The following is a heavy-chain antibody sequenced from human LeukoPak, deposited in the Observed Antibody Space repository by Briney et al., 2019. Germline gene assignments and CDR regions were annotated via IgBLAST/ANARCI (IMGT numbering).Heavy chain of an antibody. CDR2: IYYSGST. CDR3: AGDFLDFDWLLFDY. V-gene: IGHV4-59*01. CDR1: GGSISSYY. Sequence: SETLSLTCTVSGGSISSYYWSWLRQAPGKGLEWSGYIYYSGSTNYNPSLKIRVTISVDTSKNQFSLKLSSATAAGTAVYYCAGDFLDFDWLLFDYWGQGTLVTVSS. D-gene: IGHD3-9*01. J-gene: IGHJ4*02.